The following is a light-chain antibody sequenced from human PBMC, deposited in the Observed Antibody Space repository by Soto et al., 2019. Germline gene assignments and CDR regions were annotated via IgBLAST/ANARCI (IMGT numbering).Light chain of an antibody. Sequence: DIQMTQSPSTLSASVGDRVTITCRASQSIRTWLAWYQHKPGKAPKFLIYDASTVESGVPSRFSGSGSGTEFTLTISDLQPDDFATYYCQQYHNYPRTFGQGTRVEI. CDR2: DAS. V-gene: IGKV1-5*01. CDR1: QSIRTW. CDR3: QQYHNYPRT. J-gene: IGKJ1*01.